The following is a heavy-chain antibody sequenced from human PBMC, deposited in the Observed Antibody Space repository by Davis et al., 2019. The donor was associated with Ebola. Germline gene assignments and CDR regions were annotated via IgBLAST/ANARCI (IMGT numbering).Heavy chain of an antibody. CDR1: RYTFTRYY. CDR2: INLSGGST. D-gene: IGHD2-15*01. V-gene: IGHV1-46*04. J-gene: IGHJ4*02. CDR3: AKGARDIGVVVAATPVDY. Sequence: AASVTVSRMASRYTFTRYYMHWVRQAPAQGLAWMGIINLSGGSTSNAQKLEGRVTMTRHTSTSTVYMELSSLRSEDTAVYYCAKGARDIGVVVAATPVDYWDQGTLVTVSS.